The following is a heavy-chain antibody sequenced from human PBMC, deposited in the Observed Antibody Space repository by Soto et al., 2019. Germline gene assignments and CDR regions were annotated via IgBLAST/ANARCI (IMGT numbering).Heavy chain of an antibody. D-gene: IGHD4-17*01. Sequence: QVQLVQSGAEVEKPGASVKVTCKASGYTFINYYMHWVRQAPGQGLEWMGIINPTGGSTTYAQKFHGRVTVTRDTSTITVYMELSSLRSDDTAVYSCARADAYGDYDYWGQGTLVTVSS. CDR1: GYTFINYY. J-gene: IGHJ4*02. CDR2: INPTGGST. V-gene: IGHV1-46*01. CDR3: ARADAYGDYDY.